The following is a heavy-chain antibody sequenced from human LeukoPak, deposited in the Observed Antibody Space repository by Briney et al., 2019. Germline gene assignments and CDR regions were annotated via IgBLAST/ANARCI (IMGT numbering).Heavy chain of an antibody. D-gene: IGHD2-15*01. CDR2: IYPGDSDT. V-gene: IGHV5-51*01. CDR1: GYSFTSYW. Sequence: GESLKMSCKGSGYSFTSYWIGWVRQMPGKGLEWMGIIYPGDSDTRYSPSFQGQVTISADKSISTAYLQWSSLKASDTAMYYCARAFHRLSPNYFDYGAQGPLVTVSS. CDR3: ARAFHRLSPNYFDY. J-gene: IGHJ4*02.